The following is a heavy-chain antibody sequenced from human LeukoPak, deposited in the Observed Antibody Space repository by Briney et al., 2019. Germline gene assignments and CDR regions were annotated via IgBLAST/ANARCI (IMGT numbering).Heavy chain of an antibody. V-gene: IGHV3-7*01. CDR3: ARGLDCRSTSCYLDN. Sequence: GGSLRPSCAASGFTFTKYWMTWARQAPGKGPEWVANIKQDGSEKFYVDSVKGRFTISRDNAKNSLDLQINSLGAEDTAVYYCARGLDCRSTSCYLDNWGQGTLVTVSS. CDR1: GFTFTKYW. D-gene: IGHD2-2*01. CDR2: IKQDGSEK. J-gene: IGHJ4*02.